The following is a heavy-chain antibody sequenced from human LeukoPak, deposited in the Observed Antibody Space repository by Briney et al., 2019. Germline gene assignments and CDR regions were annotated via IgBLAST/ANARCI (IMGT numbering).Heavy chain of an antibody. V-gene: IGHV3-9*01. J-gene: IGHJ6*02. CDR1: GFTFDDYA. CDR2: ISWNSGSI. D-gene: IGHD3-16*02. Sequence: PGGSLRLSCAASGFTFDDYAMHWVRQAPGKGLEWVSGISWNSGSIGYADSVKGRFTISRDNSKNTLYLQMNSLRAEDTAVYYCAKEQLYLDVWGQGTTVTVSS. CDR3: AKEQLYLDV.